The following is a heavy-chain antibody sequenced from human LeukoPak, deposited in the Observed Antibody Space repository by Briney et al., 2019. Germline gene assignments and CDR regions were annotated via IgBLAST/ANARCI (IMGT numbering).Heavy chain of an antibody. CDR1: GGSISSGGHS. CDR2: VSGTSEYI. V-gene: IGHV3-21*06. D-gene: IGHD6-19*01. CDR3: ARWYSSGWYSDY. Sequence: ETLSLTCTVSGGSISSGGHSWSWVRQAPGKGLEWVSSVSGTSEYIYYADSVRGRFTISRDNAKNTVYLQMSSLRAEDTAVYYCARWYSSGWYSDYWGQGTLVTVSS. J-gene: IGHJ4*02.